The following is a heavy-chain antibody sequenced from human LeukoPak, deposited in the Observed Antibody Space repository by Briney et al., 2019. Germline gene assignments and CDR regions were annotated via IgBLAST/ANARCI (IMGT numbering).Heavy chain of an antibody. J-gene: IGHJ4*02. Sequence: GGSLRLSCAASGFTFSSYWMTWVRQAPGRGLEWVANIKGDGSEKYYADSVRGQFTISRDNAKNSLYLQMNSLRAEDTAVYYCAMFGLVAAIDSWGQGTLVTVSS. CDR1: GFTFSSYW. CDR2: IKGDGSEK. V-gene: IGHV3-7*02. CDR3: AMFGLVAAIDS. D-gene: IGHD5-12*01.